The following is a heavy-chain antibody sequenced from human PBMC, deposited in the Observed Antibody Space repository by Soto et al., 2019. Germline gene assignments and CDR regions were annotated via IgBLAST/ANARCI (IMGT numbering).Heavy chain of an antibody. CDR3: ARLRMGEYYYYYSGMDV. CDR1: GYSFTSYW. V-gene: IGHV5-51*01. Sequence: PGESLKISCKGSGYSFTSYWIGWVRQMPGKGLEWMGIIYPGDSDTRYSPSFQGQVTISADKSISTAYLQWSSLKASDTAMYYCARLRMGEYYYYYSGMDVWGQGTSVTVSS. J-gene: IGHJ6*02. D-gene: IGHD3-16*01. CDR2: IYPGDSDT.